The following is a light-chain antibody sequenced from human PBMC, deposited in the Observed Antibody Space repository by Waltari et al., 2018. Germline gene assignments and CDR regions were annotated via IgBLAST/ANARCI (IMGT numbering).Light chain of an antibody. J-gene: IGKJ4*01. Sequence: DIVMAQSPDSLAVSLGERATINCKSTQSVLYSTNNRNYLAWYQQKPGQTPKVLIYWASTRESGVPDRFSGSGSGKDFTLTISSLQAEDVAVYYCQQYYSTPLTFGGGTKVEIK. CDR3: QQYYSTPLT. V-gene: IGKV4-1*01. CDR2: WAS. CDR1: QSVLYSTNNRNY.